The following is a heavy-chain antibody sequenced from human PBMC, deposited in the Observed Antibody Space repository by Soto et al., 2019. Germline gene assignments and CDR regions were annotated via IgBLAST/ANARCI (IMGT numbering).Heavy chain of an antibody. J-gene: IGHJ5*02. CDR1: CYTFTSYG. V-gene: IGHV1-18*01. D-gene: IGHD3-9*01. Sequence: ASVKVSCKDSCYTFTSYGISWLRQAPGQGLEWMGLISAYNGNTNYAQKLQGRVTMTTDTSTSTAYMELRSLRSDDTAVYYCATIRVNWFEPWGQGTLVTVS. CDR3: ATIRVNWFEP. CDR2: ISAYNGNT.